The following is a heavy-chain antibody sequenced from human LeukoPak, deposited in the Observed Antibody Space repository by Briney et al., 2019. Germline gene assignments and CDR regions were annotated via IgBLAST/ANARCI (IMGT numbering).Heavy chain of an antibody. CDR1: GFSFSHYA. V-gene: IGHV3-21*01. D-gene: IGHD2/OR15-2a*01. Sequence: PGGSLRLSCAGSGFSFSHYAINWVRQAPGKGLEWVSSITSSSDYIYYADSVKGRFTISRDNAKNSLYLQMNGLRAEDTAVYYCARGGEEYAFDIWGQGTMVTVSS. CDR3: ARGGEEYAFDI. CDR2: ITSSSDYI. J-gene: IGHJ3*02.